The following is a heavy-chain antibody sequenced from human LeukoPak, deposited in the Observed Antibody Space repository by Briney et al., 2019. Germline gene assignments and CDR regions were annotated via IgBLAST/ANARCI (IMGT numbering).Heavy chain of an antibody. CDR3: ARVRFGSNRRYGSGYFDY. J-gene: IGHJ4*02. Sequence: ASVKVSCKASGYTFINYYMHWVRQAPGQGLEWMGIINPSGGTTSYAQNFQGRVTMTRDTSTSTVYMELSSLRSEDTAVYYCARVRFGSNRRYGSGYFDYWGQGTLVTVSS. D-gene: IGHD3-10*01. CDR1: GYTFINYY. CDR2: INPSGGTT. V-gene: IGHV1-46*01.